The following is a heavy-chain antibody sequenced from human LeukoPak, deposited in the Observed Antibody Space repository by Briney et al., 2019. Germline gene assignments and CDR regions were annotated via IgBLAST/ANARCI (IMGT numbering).Heavy chain of an antibody. J-gene: IGHJ6*03. V-gene: IGHV1-18*04. CDR1: GYTFTGYY. Sequence: GASVKVSCKASGYTFTGYYMHWVRQAPGQGLEWMGWISAYNGNTNYAQKLQGRVTMTTDTSTSTAYMELRSLRSDDTAVYYCARGIYPFGGVIATYYYYYMDVWGKGTTVTVSS. CDR2: ISAYNGNT. CDR3: ARGIYPFGGVIATYYYYYMDV. D-gene: IGHD3-16*02.